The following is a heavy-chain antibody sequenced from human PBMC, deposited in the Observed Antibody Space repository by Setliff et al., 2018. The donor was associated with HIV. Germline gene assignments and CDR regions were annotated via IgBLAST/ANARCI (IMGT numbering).Heavy chain of an antibody. D-gene: IGHD3-10*01. CDR3: VSGWATLLRGILTTGWFEP. CDR2: INHHKHT. CDR1: GGSFGGYY. J-gene: IGHJ5*02. Sequence: SETLSLTCVVYGGSFGGYYWSWIRQPPGKGLEWIGEINHHKHTNYNPSLKSRVTMSVDTSKNQFSLKLSSVTAADTAVYYCVSGWATLLRGILTTGWFEPWGQGTLVTVSS. V-gene: IGHV4-34*01.